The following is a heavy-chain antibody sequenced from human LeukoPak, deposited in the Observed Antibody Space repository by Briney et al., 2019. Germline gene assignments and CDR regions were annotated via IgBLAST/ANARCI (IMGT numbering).Heavy chain of an antibody. CDR2: INHSGST. CDR3: RTGNYYDSSGPIDY. J-gene: IGHJ4*02. CDR1: GGSFSGYY. D-gene: IGHD3-22*01. Sequence: SETLSLTSAVYGGSFSGYYWSWIRQPPGKGLEWIGEINHSGSTNYNPSLKSRVTISVDTSKNQFSLKLSSVTAADTAVYYCRTGNYYDSSGPIDYWGQGTLVTVSS. V-gene: IGHV4-34*01.